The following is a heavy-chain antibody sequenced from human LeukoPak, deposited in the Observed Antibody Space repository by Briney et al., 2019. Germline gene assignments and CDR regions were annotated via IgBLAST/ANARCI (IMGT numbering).Heavy chain of an antibody. CDR3: ATYYDSSGYYFDY. D-gene: IGHD3-22*01. Sequence: ASVKVSXKVSGYTLTELSMHWVRQAPGKGLEWMGGFDPEDGETIYAQKFQGRVTMTEDTSTDTAYMELSSLRSEDTAVYYCATYYDSSGYYFDYWGQGTLVTVSS. CDR1: GYTLTELS. J-gene: IGHJ4*02. V-gene: IGHV1-24*01. CDR2: FDPEDGET.